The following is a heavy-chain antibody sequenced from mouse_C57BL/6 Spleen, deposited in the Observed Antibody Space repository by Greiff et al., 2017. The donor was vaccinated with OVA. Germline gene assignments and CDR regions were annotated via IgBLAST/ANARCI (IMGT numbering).Heavy chain of an antibody. J-gene: IGHJ2*01. V-gene: IGHV1-52*01. Sequence: QVQLQQPGAELVRPGSSVKLSCKASGYTFTSYWMHWVKQRPIRGLEWIGNIDPSDSETHYNQKFKDKATLTVDKSSSTAYMQLSSLTSEDSAVYYCARAKGYYFDYWGQGTTLTVSS. CDR2: IDPSDSET. CDR3: ARAKGYYFDY. CDR1: GYTFTSYW.